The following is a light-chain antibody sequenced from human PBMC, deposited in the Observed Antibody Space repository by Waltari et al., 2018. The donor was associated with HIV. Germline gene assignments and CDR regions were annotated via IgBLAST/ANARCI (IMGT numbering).Light chain of an antibody. J-gene: IGKJ2*01. CDR3: QQRSDWLDT. V-gene: IGKV3-11*01. CDR2: DAS. CDR1: QSVNSY. Sequence: EIVLTQSPATLSLSPGERATLSCRDSQSVNSYLAWYQQKPGQAPKHLIYDASNRASGIPAMVSGTGSGTDFTLTISSLEPEDFAVYYCQQRSDWLDTFGQGTKVEIK.